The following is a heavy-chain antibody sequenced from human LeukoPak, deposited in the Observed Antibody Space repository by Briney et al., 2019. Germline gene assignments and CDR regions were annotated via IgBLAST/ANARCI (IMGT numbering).Heavy chain of an antibody. CDR3: ASRNYYDSGSYGIDY. CDR2: LSGNGGST. V-gene: IGHV3-23*01. J-gene: IGHJ4*02. CDR1: GFTFSNYA. D-gene: IGHD3-22*01. Sequence: GGSLRLSCAASGFTFSNYATTWVRQAPGEGLEWISSLSGNGGSTYYADSVKGRFTISRDNSKNTLYLQMNSLRAEDTAIYYCASRNYYDSGSYGIDYWGQGTLVTVSS.